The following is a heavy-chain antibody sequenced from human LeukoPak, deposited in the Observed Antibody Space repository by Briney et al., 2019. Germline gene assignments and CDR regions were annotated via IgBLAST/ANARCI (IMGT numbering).Heavy chain of an antibody. CDR1: GFTFDEYA. CDR2: ICWNSGNI. J-gene: IGHJ5*02. D-gene: IGHD5-12*01. Sequence: PGRSLRLSCAASGFTFDEYAMHWVRQAPGKALEWVSGICWNSGNIGYADSVKGQFTISRDNAKNSLHLQMNGLRAEDTALYYCVKYIVPTIHTSSAASWGQGTLVTVSS. V-gene: IGHV3-9*01. CDR3: VKYIVPTIHTSSAAS.